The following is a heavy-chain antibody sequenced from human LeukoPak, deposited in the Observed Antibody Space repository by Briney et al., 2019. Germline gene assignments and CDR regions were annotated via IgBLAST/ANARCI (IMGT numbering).Heavy chain of an antibody. CDR1: GSTFTGYY. V-gene: IGHV1-2*02. CDR2: INLNSGGT. Sequence: ASVKVCCKASGSTFTGYYMHWMRLAPAPGLEWMGWINLNSGGTNYAQKFQRRVTMTRDTSISTAYMELRRLRSDDKAVYYCSRGQGAAKGEGDNWFDPWGQGTLVTVSS. CDR3: SRGQGAAKGEGDNWFDP. J-gene: IGHJ5*02. D-gene: IGHD5-18*01.